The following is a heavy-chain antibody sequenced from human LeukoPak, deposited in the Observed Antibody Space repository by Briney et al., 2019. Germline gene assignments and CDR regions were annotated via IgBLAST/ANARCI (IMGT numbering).Heavy chain of an antibody. Sequence: GRSLSLSCEASGFTFSSYGMHWVRKAPGKGLEWVEVIWYDGSNKYYADSVKGRFTISRDNSKNTLYLQMNSLRAEDTAVYYCARDRLDSSSSGCDYWGQGTLVTVSS. J-gene: IGHJ4*02. CDR1: GFTFSSYG. V-gene: IGHV3-33*01. CDR3: ARDRLDSSSSGCDY. CDR2: IWYDGSNK. D-gene: IGHD6-6*01.